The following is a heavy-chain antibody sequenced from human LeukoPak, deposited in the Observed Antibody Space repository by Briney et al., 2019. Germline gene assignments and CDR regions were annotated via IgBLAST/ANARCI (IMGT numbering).Heavy chain of an antibody. CDR2: IYWNDDK. Sequence: SGPTLVKPTQTLTLTCTFSGFSLSTSGVGVGWIRQPPGKALEWLALIYWNDDKRYSPSLKSRLTITKDTSKNQVVLTMTNMDPVDTATYYCAHAPGLGIGPAGWYFDLWGRGTLVTVSS. V-gene: IGHV2-5*01. CDR3: AHAPGLGIGPAGWYFDL. CDR1: GFSLSTSGVG. J-gene: IGHJ2*01. D-gene: IGHD7-27*01.